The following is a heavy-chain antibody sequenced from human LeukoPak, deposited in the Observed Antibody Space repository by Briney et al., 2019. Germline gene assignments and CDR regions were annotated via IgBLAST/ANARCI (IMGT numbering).Heavy chain of an antibody. D-gene: IGHD3-22*01. CDR3: ARDRSYDSSGYYNFDC. J-gene: IGHJ4*02. CDR2: IYTTGST. V-gene: IGHV4-4*07. CDR1: GGSISGYY. Sequence: SETLSLTCTVSGGSISGYYWSWIRQPAGKGLECIGRIYTTGSTNYNPSLKSRVTMSVDTSKNQFSLRLNSVTAADTAVYYCARDRSYDSSGYYNFDCWGQGTLVTVSS.